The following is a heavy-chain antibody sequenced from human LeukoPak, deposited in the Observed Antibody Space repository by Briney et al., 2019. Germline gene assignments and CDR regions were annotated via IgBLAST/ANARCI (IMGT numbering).Heavy chain of an antibody. V-gene: IGHV4-59*01. J-gene: IGHJ4*02. Sequence: SETLSLTCTVSGGSISSYYWSWIRQPPGKGLEWIGYIYYSGSTNYNPSLKSRLTISVDTSKNHFSLKLISATAADTAVYYCASQQLAPYYFDYWGQGTLVTVSS. CDR1: GGSISSYY. CDR3: ASQQLAPYYFDY. D-gene: IGHD6-13*01. CDR2: IYYSGST.